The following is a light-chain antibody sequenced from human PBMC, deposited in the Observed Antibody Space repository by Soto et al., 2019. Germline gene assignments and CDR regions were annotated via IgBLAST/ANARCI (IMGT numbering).Light chain of an antibody. CDR2: AAS. V-gene: IGKV1-12*01. Sequence: DIQLPQSTSSVSASVGDRVNITCRAXQGISSWLAWYQQKPGKAPKLLIYAASSLQSGAPSRFSRSGSGTDFTLTISSLQAEDVAVYYCQQYYGTPLTFGGGTKVDIK. CDR3: QQYYGTPLT. CDR1: QGISSW. J-gene: IGKJ4*01.